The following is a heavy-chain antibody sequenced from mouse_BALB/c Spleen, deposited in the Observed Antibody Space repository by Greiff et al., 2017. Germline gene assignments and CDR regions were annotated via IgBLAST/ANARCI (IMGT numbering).Heavy chain of an antibody. CDR2: ISDGGSYT. J-gene: IGHJ1*01. V-gene: IGHV5-4*02. CDR3: ARDRDYGSSLGYFDV. D-gene: IGHD1-1*01. CDR1: GFTFSDYY. Sequence: EVKLMESGGGLVKPGGSLKLSCAASGFTFSDYYMYWVRQTPEKRLEWVATISDGGSYTYYPDSVKGRFTISSDNAKNNRYLQMSSLKSEDAAMYYCARDRDYGSSLGYFDVWGAGTTVTVSA.